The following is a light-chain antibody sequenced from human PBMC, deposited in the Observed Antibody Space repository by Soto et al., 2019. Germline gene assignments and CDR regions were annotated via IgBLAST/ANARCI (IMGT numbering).Light chain of an antibody. J-gene: IGKJ1*01. Sequence: EIVMTQSPATLSVSPGERATLYCKASQRISSNLAWYQQKPGQPPRPLIYGASTRATGIPARFSGSGSGTEFTLTISGLQSEDFAVYHCQQYGGSPRTFGQGTKVDIK. CDR3: QQYGGSPRT. CDR1: QRISSN. CDR2: GAS. V-gene: IGKV3-15*01.